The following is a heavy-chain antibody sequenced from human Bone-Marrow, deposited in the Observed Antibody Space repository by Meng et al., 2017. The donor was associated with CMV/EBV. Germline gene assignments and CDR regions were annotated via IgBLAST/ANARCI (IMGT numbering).Heavy chain of an antibody. CDR1: GGSISSSSYY. CDR2: IYYSGST. CDR3: ARSSTVTTNYYYGMDV. V-gene: IGHV4-39*01. Sequence: GSLRLSCTVSGGSISSSSYYWGWIRQPPGKGLEWIGSIYYSGSTYYNPSLKSRVTISVDTSKNQFSLKLSSVTAADTDVYYCARSSTVTTNYYYGMDVWGQGTTVTVSS. D-gene: IGHD4-11*01. J-gene: IGHJ6*02.